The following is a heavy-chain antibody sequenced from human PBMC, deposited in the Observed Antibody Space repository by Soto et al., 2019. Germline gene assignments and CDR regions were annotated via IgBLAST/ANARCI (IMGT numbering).Heavy chain of an antibody. CDR2: VYHSGTT. D-gene: IGHD2-21*01. CDR3: ARHVAVARTRGFGS. CDR1: GGSISDNW. Sequence: QVQLQESGPGLVKPSGTLSLTCAVSGGSISDNWWSWVRQPPGKGLEWIGEVYHSGTTYYNPSLMSRVTISLDKSASQISLTLNSVTAADTAVYYCARHVAVARTRGFGSWGQGTLVTVSS. V-gene: IGHV4-4*02. J-gene: IGHJ4*02.